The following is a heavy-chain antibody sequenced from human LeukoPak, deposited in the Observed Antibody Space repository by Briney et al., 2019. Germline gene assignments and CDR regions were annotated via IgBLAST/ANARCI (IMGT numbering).Heavy chain of an antibody. Sequence: PGGSLRLSCAASGFTVSNNYMNWVRQAPGKGLEWVSLIYSGGTTYYADSVKGRFTIPRDHSKNTLYLQMNSLRAEDTAVYYCARDPSAVAANTYGWGQGTLVTVSS. V-gene: IGHV3-66*01. J-gene: IGHJ4*02. CDR1: GFTVSNNY. D-gene: IGHD6-25*01. CDR2: IYSGGTT. CDR3: ARDPSAVAANTYG.